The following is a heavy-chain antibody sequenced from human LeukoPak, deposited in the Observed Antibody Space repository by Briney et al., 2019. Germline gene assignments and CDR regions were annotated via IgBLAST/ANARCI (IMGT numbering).Heavy chain of an antibody. CDR3: ATVRGMITFGGVIPYYFDY. CDR2: FDPEDGET. J-gene: IGHJ4*02. Sequence: ASVKVSCKVSGYTLTELSIHWVRQAPGKGLEWMGGFDPEDGETIYAQKFQGRVTMTEETSTDTAYMELSSLRSEDTAVYYCATVRGMITFGGVIPYYFDYWGQGTLVTVSS. V-gene: IGHV1-24*01. D-gene: IGHD3-16*02. CDR1: GYTLTELS.